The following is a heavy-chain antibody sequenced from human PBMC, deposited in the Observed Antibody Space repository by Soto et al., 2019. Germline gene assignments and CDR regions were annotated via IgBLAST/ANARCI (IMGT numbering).Heavy chain of an antibody. J-gene: IGHJ6*02. Sequence: SVRVSCKASGGTFSSYAISWVRQAPGQGLEWMGGIIPIFGTANYAQKFQGRVTITADKSTSTAYMELSSLRSEDTAVYYCARGRRAYDFWSGFREYYYYYGMDVWGQGTTVTVSS. CDR1: GGTFSSYA. CDR2: IIPIFGTA. CDR3: ARGRRAYDFWSGFREYYYYYGMDV. D-gene: IGHD3-3*01. V-gene: IGHV1-69*06.